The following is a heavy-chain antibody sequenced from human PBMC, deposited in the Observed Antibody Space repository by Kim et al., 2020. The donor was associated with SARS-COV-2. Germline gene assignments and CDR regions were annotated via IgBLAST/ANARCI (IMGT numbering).Heavy chain of an antibody. Sequence: SETLSLTCTVSGGSISSSSYYWGWIRQPPGKGLEWIGNIYYSGSTYYNPSLKSRVTISVDTSKNQFSLKLSLVTAADTAVYYCARRAAAATSPFDYWGQG. J-gene: IGHJ4*02. CDR2: IYYSGST. V-gene: IGHV4-39*01. D-gene: IGHD6-13*01. CDR3: ARRAAAATSPFDY. CDR1: GGSISSSSYY.